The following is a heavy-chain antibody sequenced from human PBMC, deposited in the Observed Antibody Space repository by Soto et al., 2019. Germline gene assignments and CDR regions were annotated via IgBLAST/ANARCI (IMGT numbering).Heavy chain of an antibody. Sequence: QVQLQESGPGLVEPSGTLSLTCGVSGGSISTHNWWSWVRQSPGRGLEWIGEIYHYGGTNYNPPLKSRVTMSVDKSKNQFSLELTSVTAADTAVYYCAREKGAGTYMGFDYWGQGTLVTVSS. CDR3: AREKGAGTYMGFDY. J-gene: IGHJ4*02. CDR1: GGSISTHNW. V-gene: IGHV4-4*02. D-gene: IGHD3-10*01. CDR2: IYHYGGT.